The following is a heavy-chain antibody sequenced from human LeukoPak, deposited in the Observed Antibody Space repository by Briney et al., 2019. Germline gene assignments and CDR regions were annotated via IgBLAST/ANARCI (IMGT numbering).Heavy chain of an antibody. D-gene: IGHD3-10*01. CDR3: ARDLNYYGSGSYRDDAFDI. CDR2: IYSGGST. Sequence: GGSLRLSCAAAGFTVSNNFMSWVGQAPRQGLDWVSIIYSGGSTYYADSVQGRFTISRDSSKNTLYFQMNSLRAEDTAVYYCARDLNYYGSGSYRDDAFDIWGQGTMVTVSS. V-gene: IGHV3-53*01. J-gene: IGHJ3*02. CDR1: GFTVSNNF.